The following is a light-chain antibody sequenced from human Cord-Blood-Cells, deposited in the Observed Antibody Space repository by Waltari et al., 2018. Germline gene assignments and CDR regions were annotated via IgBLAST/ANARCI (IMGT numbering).Light chain of an antibody. J-gene: IGKJ3*01. CDR3: QQYNSYSR. CDR2: DAS. Sequence: IQMTQSPSTLSASVGDRVTITCWASQSISSWLAWYQQKPGKAPKLLIYDASSLESWVPSRFSGSGSGTEFTLTISSLQPDDFATYYCQQYNSYSRFGPGTKVDIK. V-gene: IGKV1-5*01. CDR1: QSISSW.